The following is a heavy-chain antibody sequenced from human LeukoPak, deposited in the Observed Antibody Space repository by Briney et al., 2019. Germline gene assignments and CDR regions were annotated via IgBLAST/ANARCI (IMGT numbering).Heavy chain of an antibody. Sequence: PSETLSLTCAVSGGSISSSNWWSWVRQPPGKGLEWVSAISGSGGSTYYADSVKGRFTISRDNSKNTLYLQMNSLRAEDTAVYYCAKGQGWRDYWGQGTLVTVSS. V-gene: IGHV3-23*01. J-gene: IGHJ4*02. CDR1: GGSISSSNW. CDR3: AKGQGWRDY. D-gene: IGHD5-24*01. CDR2: ISGSGGST.